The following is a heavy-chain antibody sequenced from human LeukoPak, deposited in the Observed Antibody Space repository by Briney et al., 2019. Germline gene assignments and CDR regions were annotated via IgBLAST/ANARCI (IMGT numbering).Heavy chain of an antibody. V-gene: IGHV4-4*07. CDR1: GGSISSYY. J-gene: IGHJ5*02. Sequence: SEXXSLTCTVSGGSISSYYWSWLRQPAGKGLEWIGRIYTSGSTNYNPSLKSRVTMSVDTSKNQFSLKLSSVTAADTAVYYCARDLMNWFDPWGQGTLVTVSS. D-gene: IGHD3-16*01. CDR3: ARDLMNWFDP. CDR2: IYTSGST.